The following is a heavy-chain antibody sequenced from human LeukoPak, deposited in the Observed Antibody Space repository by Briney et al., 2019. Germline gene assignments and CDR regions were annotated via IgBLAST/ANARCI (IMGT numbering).Heavy chain of an antibody. CDR3: ARDAGYDILTPGAFDI. CDR1: GFTVRTNY. CDR2: IYSGGST. Sequence: GGSLRLSCAAAGFTVRTNYMSWVRLRQAPGKGLEWVSVIYSGGSTYYADSVKGRFTISRDNSKNTLYLQMNSLRAEDTAVYYCARDAGYDILTPGAFDIWGQGTMVTVSS. V-gene: IGHV3-66*01. J-gene: IGHJ3*02. D-gene: IGHD3-9*01.